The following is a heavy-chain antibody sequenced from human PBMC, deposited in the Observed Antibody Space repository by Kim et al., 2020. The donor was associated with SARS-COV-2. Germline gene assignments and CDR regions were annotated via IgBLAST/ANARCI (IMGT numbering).Heavy chain of an antibody. CDR1: GGTFSSYA. CDR2: IIPIFGTA. CDR3: ARDGSSRGTYYYYYGMDV. Sequence: SVKVSCKASGGTFSSYAISWVRQAPGQGLEWMGGIIPIFGTANYAQKFQGRVTITADESTSTAYMELSSLRSEDTAVYYCARDGSSRGTYYYYYGMDVWGQGTTVTVSS. J-gene: IGHJ6*02. V-gene: IGHV1-69*13. D-gene: IGHD6-6*01.